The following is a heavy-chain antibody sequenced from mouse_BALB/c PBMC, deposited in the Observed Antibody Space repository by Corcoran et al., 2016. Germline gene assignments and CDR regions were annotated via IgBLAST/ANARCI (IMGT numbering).Heavy chain of an antibody. V-gene: IGHV9-1*02. CDR2: INTYTGEP. D-gene: IGHD1-1*01. Sequence: QIQLVQSGPELKKPGETVKISCKASGYTFTNYGMNWVKQAPGKGLKWMGWINTYTGEPTYADDFKGRFAFSLETSASTAYLQINNLKNEDMATYFCARGDGSGYDYWGQGTTLTVSS. J-gene: IGHJ2*01. CDR1: GYTFTNYG. CDR3: ARGDGSGYDY.